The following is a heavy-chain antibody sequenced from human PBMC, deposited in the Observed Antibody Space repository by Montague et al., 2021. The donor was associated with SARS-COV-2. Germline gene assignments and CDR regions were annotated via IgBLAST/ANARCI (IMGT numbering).Heavy chain of an antibody. CDR1: GGSISSSNY. CDR2: VYHGGRT. CDR3: VRAMVRPGDWFDP. Sequence: SETLSLTCAVSGGSISSSNYWIWVRQPPGKRLEWIGEVYHGGRTNYKPSLKSRVTISVDKSKNQLSLKLSSVTAADTAVYYCVRAMVRPGDWFDPWGQGIQVTVSS. D-gene: IGHD3-10*01. V-gene: IGHV4-4*02. J-gene: IGHJ5*02.